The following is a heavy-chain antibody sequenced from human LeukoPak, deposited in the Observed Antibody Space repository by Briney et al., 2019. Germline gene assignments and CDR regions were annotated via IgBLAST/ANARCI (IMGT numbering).Heavy chain of an antibody. D-gene: IGHD5-24*01. CDR1: GGSISSYY. CDR2: IYYSGST. J-gene: IGHJ4*02. Sequence: PSETLSLTCTVSGGSISSYYWSWIRQPLGKGLEWIGYIYYSGSTNYNPSLKSRVTISVDTSKNQFSLKLSSVTAADTAVYYCATRDGYNRFDYWGQGTLVTVSS. V-gene: IGHV4-59*01. CDR3: ATRDGYNRFDY.